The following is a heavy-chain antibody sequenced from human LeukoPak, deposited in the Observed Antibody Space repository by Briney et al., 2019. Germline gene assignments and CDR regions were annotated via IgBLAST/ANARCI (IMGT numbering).Heavy chain of an antibody. D-gene: IGHD6-13*01. CDR1: GGTFSSYA. V-gene: IGHV1-69*04. Sequence: SVKVSCKASGGTFSSYAISWVRQAPGQGLEWMGRIIPILGIANYAQEFQGRVTITADKSTSTAYMELSSLRSEDTAVYYCARDHIAAAGTGSDYWGQGTLVTVSS. J-gene: IGHJ4*02. CDR2: IIPILGIA. CDR3: ARDHIAAAGTGSDY.